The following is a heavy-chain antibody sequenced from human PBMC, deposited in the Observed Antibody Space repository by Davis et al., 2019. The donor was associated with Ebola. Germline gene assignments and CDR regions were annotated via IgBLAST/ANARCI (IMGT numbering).Heavy chain of an antibody. CDR2: IIPILGIA. CDR3: ARGVGATSNY. D-gene: IGHD1-26*01. V-gene: IGHV1-69*02. CDR1: GGTFRSYT. J-gene: IGHJ4*02. Sequence: SVPVSCKASGGTFRSYTISWVRQAPGQGLAWMGRIIPILGIANYAQKFQGRVTITADKSTSTAYMELSSLRSEDTAVYYCARGVGATSNYWGQGTLVTVSS.